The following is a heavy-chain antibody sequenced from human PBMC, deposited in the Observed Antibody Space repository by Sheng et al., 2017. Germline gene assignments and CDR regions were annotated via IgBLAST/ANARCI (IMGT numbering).Heavy chain of an antibody. Sequence: QVQLQESGPGLVKPSQTLSLTCAVSGGSISSGGYSWSWIRQPPGKGLEWIGYIYYSGSTYYNPSLKSRVTISVDTSKNQFSLKLSSVTAADTAVYYCARAYCGGDCYSHFDYWGQGTLVTVSS. J-gene: IGHJ4*02. CDR3: ARAYCGGDCYSHFDY. D-gene: IGHD2-21*01. CDR1: GGSISSGGYS. V-gene: IGHV4-30-4*07. CDR2: IYYSGST.